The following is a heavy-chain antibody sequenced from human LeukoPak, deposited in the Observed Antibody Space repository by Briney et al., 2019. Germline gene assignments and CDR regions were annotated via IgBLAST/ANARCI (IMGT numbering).Heavy chain of an antibody. V-gene: IGHV4-59*01. J-gene: IGHJ4*02. CDR3: ARDKQPGDY. D-gene: IGHD5-18*01. CDR1: GGSMSRYY. Sequence: KPSETLSLTCTVSGGSMSRYYWSWIRQPPGKGLEWVGYIFYSGGTHYNPSLKSRVTISVDTSKNQFSLKLSSVTAADAAVYYCARDKQPGDYWGQGTLVTVSS. CDR2: IFYSGGT.